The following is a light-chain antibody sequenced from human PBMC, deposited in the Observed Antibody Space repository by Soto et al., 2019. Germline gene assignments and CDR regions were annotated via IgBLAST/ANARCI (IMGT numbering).Light chain of an antibody. CDR1: SSNIGSNF. J-gene: IGLJ2*01. V-gene: IGLV1-44*01. CDR3: GAWDGTMDGPV. CDR2: NND. Sequence: QSVLTQPPSASGTPGQRVTISCSGSSSNIGSNFVYWYQQRPGTAPRLLIYNNDQRPSGVPDRFSGSKSGTSMSLAISGLQPEDEADYFCGAWDGTMDGPVLGGGTKLTVL.